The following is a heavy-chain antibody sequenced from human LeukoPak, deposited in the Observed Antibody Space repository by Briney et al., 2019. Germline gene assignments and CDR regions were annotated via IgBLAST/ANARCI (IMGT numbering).Heavy chain of an antibody. CDR2: INPSGGST. Sequence: GASVKVSCKASGYTFTSYYMHWVRQAPGQGLEWMGIINPSGGSTSYAQKFQGRVTMTRDTSTSTAYMELSSLRSEDTAVYYCARRNTYYYGSANWFDPWGQGTLVTVSS. J-gene: IGHJ5*02. V-gene: IGHV1-46*01. D-gene: IGHD3-10*01. CDR1: GYTFTSYY. CDR3: ARRNTYYYGSANWFDP.